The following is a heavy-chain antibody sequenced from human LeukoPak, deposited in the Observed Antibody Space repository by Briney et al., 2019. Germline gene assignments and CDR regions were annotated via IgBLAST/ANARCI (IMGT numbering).Heavy chain of an antibody. CDR3: ARVIVQDDAFDI. V-gene: IGHV4-30-4*08. CDR2: IYYSGST. Sequence: SQTLSLTCTVSGGSISSGDYYWSWIRQRPGKGLEWIGYIYYSGSTYYNPSLKSRVTISVDTSKNQFSLKLSSVTAADTAVYYCARVIVQDDAFDIWGQGTMVTVSS. D-gene: IGHD2-15*01. J-gene: IGHJ3*02. CDR1: GGSISSGDYY.